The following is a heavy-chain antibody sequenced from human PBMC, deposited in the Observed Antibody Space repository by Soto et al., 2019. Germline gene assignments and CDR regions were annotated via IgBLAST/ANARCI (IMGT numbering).Heavy chain of an antibody. CDR1: GGSISSYY. D-gene: IGHD3-16*02. Sequence: QVQLQESGPGLVKPSETLSLTCTVSGGSISSYYWSWIRQPPGKGLEWIGYIYYSGSTNYNPSLKXRXTXXVDTSKNPFSLKLSSVTAADTAVYYCARDIDGFDYWGQGTLVTVSS. J-gene: IGHJ4*02. V-gene: IGHV4-59*01. CDR3: ARDIDGFDY. CDR2: IYYSGST.